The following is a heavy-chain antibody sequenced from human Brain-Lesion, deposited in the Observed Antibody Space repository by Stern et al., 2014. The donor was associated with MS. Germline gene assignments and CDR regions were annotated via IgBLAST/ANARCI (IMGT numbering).Heavy chain of an antibody. CDR1: GFSFSTYA. CDR3: AKWPHHIAVAGTRYFQH. V-gene: IGHV3-23*04. CDR2: ISRLGGPP. Sequence: VQLEESGGGLVQPGGSLRLSCAASGFSFSTYAMSWVRQPPGQGLQWVSVISRLGGPPYYAASVKGRLTIPTDNSNTHPYLHTDSLRADDTAVYYCAKWPHHIAVAGTRYFQHWGQGTLVTVSS. J-gene: IGHJ1*01. D-gene: IGHD6-19*01.